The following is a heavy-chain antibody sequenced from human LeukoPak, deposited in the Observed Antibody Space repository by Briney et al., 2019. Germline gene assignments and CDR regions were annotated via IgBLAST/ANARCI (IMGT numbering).Heavy chain of an antibody. Sequence: SETLSLTCTVSGGSFSNSPYYWGWIRQPPGKGLEWIGTIYHSGSTYYNPSLKSRVTISVDTSKNQCSLKLSSVTAADTAVYYCARASWRQLWLLDYWGQGTLVTVSS. J-gene: IGHJ4*02. CDR2: IYHSGST. V-gene: IGHV4-39*01. D-gene: IGHD5-18*01. CDR1: GGSFSNSPYY. CDR3: ARASWRQLWLLDY.